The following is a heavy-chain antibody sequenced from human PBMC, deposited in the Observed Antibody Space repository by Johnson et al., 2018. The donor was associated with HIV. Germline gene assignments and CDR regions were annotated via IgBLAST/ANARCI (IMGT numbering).Heavy chain of an antibody. V-gene: IGHV3-15*01. CDR3: ARGRGGSSLLGGAFDI. CDR2: IKSKTDGGTT. CDR1: GFTFSNAW. J-gene: IGHJ3*02. D-gene: IGHD6-13*01. Sequence: VQLVESGGGLVKPGGSLRLSCAASGFTFSNAWMSWVRQAPGKGLEWVGRIKSKTDGGTTDYAAPVKGRFTISRDDSKNTLYLQMNSLRAEDTAVYYCARGRGGSSLLGGAFDIWGQGTMVTVSS.